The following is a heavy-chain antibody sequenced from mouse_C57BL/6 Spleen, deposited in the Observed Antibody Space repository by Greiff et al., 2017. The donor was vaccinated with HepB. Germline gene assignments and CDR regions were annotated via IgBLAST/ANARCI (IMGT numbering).Heavy chain of an antibody. Sequence: QVTLKVSGPGILQPSQTLSLTCSFSGFSLSTFGMGVGWIRQPSGKGLEGLAPIGWDDDKYYNPALKSRLTISKDTSKNQVILKIANVDTADTATYYCARGGTVVEYFDVWGTGTTVTVSS. J-gene: IGHJ1*03. CDR3: ARGGTVVEYFDV. V-gene: IGHV8-8*01. CDR1: GFSLSTFGMG. D-gene: IGHD1-1*01. CDR2: IGWDDDK.